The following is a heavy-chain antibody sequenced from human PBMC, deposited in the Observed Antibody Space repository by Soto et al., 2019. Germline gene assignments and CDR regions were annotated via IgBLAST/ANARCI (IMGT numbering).Heavy chain of an antibody. Sequence: QVQLVQSGAEVKKPGSSVKVSCKASGGTFSSYAISWVRQAPGQGLEWMGGIIPIFGTANYAQKFQGRVTITADKSTSTAYMELSSLRSEDTAVYYCARAGGSGGKQEYYYGMDVWGQGTTVTVSS. V-gene: IGHV1-69*06. CDR1: GGTFSSYA. D-gene: IGHD3-10*01. CDR2: IIPIFGTA. CDR3: ARAGGSGGKQEYYYGMDV. J-gene: IGHJ6*02.